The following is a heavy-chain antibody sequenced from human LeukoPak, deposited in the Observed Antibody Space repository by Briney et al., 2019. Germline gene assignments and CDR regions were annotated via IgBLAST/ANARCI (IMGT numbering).Heavy chain of an antibody. CDR2: IWYDGSNK. V-gene: IGHV3-33*06. J-gene: IGHJ4*02. CDR3: AKDLFAVAGPIDY. CDR1: GFTFSSYE. D-gene: IGHD6-19*01. Sequence: GGSLRLSCAASGFTFSSYEMNWVRQAPGKGLEWVAVIWYDGSNKYYADSVKGRFTISRDNSKNTLYLQMNSLRAEDTAVYYCAKDLFAVAGPIDYWGQGTLVTVSS.